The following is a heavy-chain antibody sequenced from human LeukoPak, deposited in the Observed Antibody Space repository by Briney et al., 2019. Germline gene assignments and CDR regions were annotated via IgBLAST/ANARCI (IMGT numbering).Heavy chain of an antibody. Sequence: SETLSLTCTVSGGPISSYYWSWLRQPPGKGLEWIGYIYTSGSTNYNPSLNSRVNISVDTSKNQFSLKLSSVTAADTAVYYCARQYCSSTSCYVRFDYWGQGTLVTVSS. CDR1: GGPISSYY. D-gene: IGHD2-2*01. V-gene: IGHV4-4*09. J-gene: IGHJ4*02. CDR2: IYTSGST. CDR3: ARQYCSSTSCYVRFDY.